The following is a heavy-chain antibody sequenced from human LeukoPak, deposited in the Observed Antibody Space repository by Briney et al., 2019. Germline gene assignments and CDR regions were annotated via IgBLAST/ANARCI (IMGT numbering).Heavy chain of an antibody. D-gene: IGHD3-3*01. Sequence: GGSLRLSCAASGFTFSSTWMSWVRQDPGKGLEWVANIKQDGSGKYYVDSVKGRFTTSRDNAKNSLYLQMNSLRAEDTAVYYCALTGINFGVVPFDYWGQGTLVTVSS. V-gene: IGHV3-7*01. CDR2: IKQDGSGK. CDR1: GFTFSSTW. J-gene: IGHJ4*02. CDR3: ALTGINFGVVPFDY.